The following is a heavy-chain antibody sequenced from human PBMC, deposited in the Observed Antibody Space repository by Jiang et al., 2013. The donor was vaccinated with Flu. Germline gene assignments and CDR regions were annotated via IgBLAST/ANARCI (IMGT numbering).Heavy chain of an antibody. Sequence: GRSLRLSCAASGFTFSXYGMHWVRQAPGKGLEWVAVIWYDGSNKYYADSVKGRFTISRDNSKNTLYLQMNSLRAEDTAVYYCARETSYCSSTSCSSYYYYGMDAWGQGTTVTVSS. CDR3: ARETSYCSSTSCSSYYYYGMDA. CDR2: IWYDGSNK. CDR1: GFTFSXYG. J-gene: IGHJ6*02. D-gene: IGHD2-2*01. V-gene: IGHV3-33*01.